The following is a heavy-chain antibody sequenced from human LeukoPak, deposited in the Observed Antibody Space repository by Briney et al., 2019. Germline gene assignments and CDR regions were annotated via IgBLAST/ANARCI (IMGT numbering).Heavy chain of an antibody. CDR1: GGSISSSNW. D-gene: IGHD3-10*01. CDR3: ARAPYYYGSGSTRNPYYFDY. CDR2: IYYSGST. Sequence: SETLSLTCAVSGGSISSSNWWSWVRQPPGKGLEWIGSIYYSGSTYYNPSLKSRVTISVDTSKSQFSLKLSSVTAADTAVYYCARAPYYYGSGSTRNPYYFDYWGQGTLVTVSS. J-gene: IGHJ4*02. V-gene: IGHV4-4*02.